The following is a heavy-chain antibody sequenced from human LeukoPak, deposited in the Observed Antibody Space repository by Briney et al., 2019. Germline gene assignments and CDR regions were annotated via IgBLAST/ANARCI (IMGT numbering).Heavy chain of an antibody. J-gene: IGHJ3*02. CDR1: GGSISSYY. Sequence: SETLSLTCTVSGGSISSYYWSWIRQPAGKGLEWIGRIYTSGSTNYNPSLKSRVTMSVDTSKNQFSLKLSSVTAADTAVYYCARGPNGYYYDSSGPIGGAFDIWGQGTWSPSLQ. CDR2: IYTSGST. V-gene: IGHV4-4*07. D-gene: IGHD3-22*01. CDR3: ARGPNGYYYDSSGPIGGAFDI.